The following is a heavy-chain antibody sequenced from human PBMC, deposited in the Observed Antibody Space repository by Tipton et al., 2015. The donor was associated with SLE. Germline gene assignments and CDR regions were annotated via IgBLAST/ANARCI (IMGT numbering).Heavy chain of an antibody. D-gene: IGHD7-27*01. V-gene: IGHV4-39*07. Sequence: TLSLTCTVSGGSISSSSYYWGWIRQPPGKGLEWIGSIYYSGSTYYNPSPKSRVTISVDTAKNQFSLKLSSVTAADTAVYYCARVGTGLFGYWGQGTLVTVST. CDR2: IYYSGST. J-gene: IGHJ4*02. CDR1: GGSISSSSYY. CDR3: ARVGTGLFGY.